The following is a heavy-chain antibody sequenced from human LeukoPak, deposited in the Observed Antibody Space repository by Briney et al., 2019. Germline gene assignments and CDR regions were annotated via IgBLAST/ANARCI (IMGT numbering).Heavy chain of an antibody. CDR3: ARQVESGYFDY. J-gene: IGHJ4*02. CDR1: GYSITNYW. CDR2: IYPADSDI. V-gene: IGHV5-51*01. Sequence: GESLKISCKGSGYSITNYWIAWVRQMPGKGLEWMGIIYPADSDIRYSPSSQGQVTISADKSISTAYLQWSSLKASDTAMYYCARQVESGYFDYWGQGTLVTVSS.